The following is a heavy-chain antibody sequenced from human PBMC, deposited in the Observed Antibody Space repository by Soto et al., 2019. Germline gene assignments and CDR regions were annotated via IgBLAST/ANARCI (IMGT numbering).Heavy chain of an antibody. CDR1: GGSITIDSYF. J-gene: IGHJ4*02. V-gene: IGHV4-39*01. CDR2: ISYSGNT. CDR3: VRFWPPPDYNILIIYTDAFGY. D-gene: IGHD3-9*01. Sequence: QLQLQESGPGLVKPSETLSLTCSVSGGSITIDSYFWGWIRQSPEKGLEWIASISYSGNTYYNPTLKIRVSISVDTSKSHFSLRLSSVTAADAAVYYCVRFWPPPDYNILIIYTDAFGYWGQGTLVTVSS.